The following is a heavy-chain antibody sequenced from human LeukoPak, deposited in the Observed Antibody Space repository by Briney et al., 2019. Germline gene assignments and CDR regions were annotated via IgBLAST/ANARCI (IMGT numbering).Heavy chain of an antibody. CDR2: ISSSGSTI. CDR1: GFTFSSYE. Sequence: GGSLRLSCAASGFTFSSYEMNWVRQAPGEGLEWLSYISSSGSTIYYADSVKGRFTISRDNAKSSLYLQMNSLRAEDTAVYYCARARTDFYDIKTLDYWGQGTLVTVSS. V-gene: IGHV3-48*03. J-gene: IGHJ4*02. CDR3: ARARTDFYDIKTLDY. D-gene: IGHD3-9*01.